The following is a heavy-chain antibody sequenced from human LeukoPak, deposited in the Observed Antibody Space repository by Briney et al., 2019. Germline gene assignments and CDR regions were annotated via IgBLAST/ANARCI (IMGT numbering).Heavy chain of an antibody. Sequence: PGGSLRLSCAASGFTFSSYEMKWVRQAPGKGLEWVSYISSSGTSIYYADSVEGRFTISRDNAKNSLYLQMNSLRAEDTAVYYCATGEGGSYYDSRGYYSDIWGQGTMVTVSS. D-gene: IGHD3-22*01. J-gene: IGHJ3*02. CDR3: ATGEGGSYYDSRGYYSDI. CDR2: ISSSGTSI. V-gene: IGHV3-48*03. CDR1: GFTFSSYE.